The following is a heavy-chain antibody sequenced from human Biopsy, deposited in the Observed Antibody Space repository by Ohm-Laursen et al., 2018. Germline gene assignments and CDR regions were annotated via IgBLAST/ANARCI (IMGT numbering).Heavy chain of an antibody. V-gene: IGHV3-23*01. CDR1: GFTFSNYA. J-gene: IGHJ2*01. CDR2: ISDIGSST. Sequence: GSLRLSCTAPGFTFSNYAMTWVRQAPGKGLEWVSAISDIGSSTFYSDSVKGRFTISRDNSKKTLYLQMNSLRAEDTAIYYCAKDQPDLAVVVAAHWYFDLWGRGTQVTVSS. CDR3: AKDQPDLAVVVAAHWYFDL. D-gene: IGHD2-15*01.